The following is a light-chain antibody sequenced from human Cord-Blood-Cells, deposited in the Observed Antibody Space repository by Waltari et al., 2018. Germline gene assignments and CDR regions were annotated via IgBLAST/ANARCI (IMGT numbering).Light chain of an antibody. V-gene: IGLV2-14*01. CDR3: SSYTSSSTWV. CDR1: SSDVGGYNY. Sequence: QSALTQPASVSGSPGQSITISCTGTSSDVGGYNYVSWYQQHPGKAPKLTIYDVSKRPSGVSNRFSGSKSSNTASLTISGLQAEDEADYYCSSYTSSSTWVFGGGTKLTVL. CDR2: DVS. J-gene: IGLJ3*02.